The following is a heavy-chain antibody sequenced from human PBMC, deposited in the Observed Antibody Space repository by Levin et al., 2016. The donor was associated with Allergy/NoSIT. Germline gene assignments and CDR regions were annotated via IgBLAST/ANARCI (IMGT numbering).Heavy chain of an antibody. V-gene: IGHV3-23*01. J-gene: IGHJ5*02. CDR2: ISSGSSHI. CDR1: GFTFSSYA. CDR3: AKDRGYYYGSGPEVSDNWFDP. D-gene: IGHD3-10*01. Sequence: GESLKISCAASGFTFSSYAMSWVRQAPGKGLEWVSSISSGSSHIFYADSVKGRFTISRDNSKNTLYLQMNSLRAEDTAVYYCAKDRGYYYGSGPEVSDNWFDPWGQGTLVTVSS.